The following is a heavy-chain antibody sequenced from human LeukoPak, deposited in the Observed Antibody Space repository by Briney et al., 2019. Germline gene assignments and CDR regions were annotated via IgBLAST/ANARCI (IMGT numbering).Heavy chain of an antibody. CDR3: ARQRYCSGSGSQGY. Sequence: PAGSLRLSCAAPGFTFSAYWLHWVRQAPGKGLVWVSRINSDASYTDYADSVKGRFTISRDNAKNTLYLQMNSLRPEDTAVYYCARQRYCSGSGSQGYWGQGTLVTVSS. CDR2: INSDASYT. D-gene: IGHD3-10*01. CDR1: GFTFSAYW. V-gene: IGHV3-74*01. J-gene: IGHJ4*02.